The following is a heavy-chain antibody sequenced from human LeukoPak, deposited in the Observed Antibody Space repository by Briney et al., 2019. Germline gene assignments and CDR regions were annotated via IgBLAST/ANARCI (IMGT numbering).Heavy chain of an antibody. CDR3: ARDVGGGDS. CDR1: GGSISSYY. J-gene: IGHJ4*02. Sequence: SETLSLTCTVSGGSISSYYWSWIRQPPGKGLEWIGYIYYSGSTNYNPSLKSRVTISVDTSKNQFSLKLSSVTAADTAVYYCARDVGGGDSWGQGTLVTVSS. D-gene: IGHD3-16*01. CDR2: IYYSGST. V-gene: IGHV4-59*01.